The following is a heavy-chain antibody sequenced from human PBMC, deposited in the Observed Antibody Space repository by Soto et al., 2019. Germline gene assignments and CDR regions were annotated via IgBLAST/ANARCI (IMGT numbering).Heavy chain of an antibody. Sequence: GASVKVSCKTSGYTFASYDIIWVRQAPGQGLEWMGWISAYSGNTNYAQKLQGRVTMTTDTSTSTAYMELRSLRSDDTAVYSCARNGGRYCSNGVCYALDYWGQGTQVTVSS. CDR2: ISAYSGNT. V-gene: IGHV1-18*01. J-gene: IGHJ4*02. D-gene: IGHD2-8*01. CDR3: ARNGGRYCSNGVCYALDY. CDR1: GYTFASYD.